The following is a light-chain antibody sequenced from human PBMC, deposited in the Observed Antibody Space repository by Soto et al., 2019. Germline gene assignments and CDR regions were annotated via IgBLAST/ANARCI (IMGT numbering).Light chain of an antibody. CDR2: KAS. CDR1: QSISSW. V-gene: IGKV1-5*03. CDR3: QQYNSYPLT. Sequence: DIQISQSPSILSASVGDRVTITCRASQSISSWLAWYQQKPGKAPKLLIYKASSLESGVPSTFSGSGSGTEFTLTISSLQPDDSATYYCQQYNSYPLTFGQGTKVDI. J-gene: IGKJ1*01.